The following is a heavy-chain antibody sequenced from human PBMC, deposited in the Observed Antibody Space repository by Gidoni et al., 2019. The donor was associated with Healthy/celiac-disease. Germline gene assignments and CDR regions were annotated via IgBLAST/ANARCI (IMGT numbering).Heavy chain of an antibody. CDR1: GFTFSSYA. J-gene: IGHJ4*02. CDR2: ISYDGSNK. V-gene: IGHV3-30-3*01. D-gene: IGHD1-26*01. CDR3: ARGKRWELLRGYFDY. Sequence: QVQLVESGGGVVQPGRSLRLSCAASGFTFSSYAMHWVRQAPGKGLEWVAVISYDGSNKYYADSVKGRFTISRDNSKNTLYLQMNSLRAEDTAVYYCARGKRWELLRGYFDYWGQGTLVTVSS.